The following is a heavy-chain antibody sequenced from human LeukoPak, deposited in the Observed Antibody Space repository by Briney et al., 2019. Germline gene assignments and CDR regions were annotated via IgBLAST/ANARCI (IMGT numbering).Heavy chain of an antibody. CDR1: GFSFSSYA. V-gene: IGHV3-21*01. J-gene: IGHJ6*02. CDR3: ARDGYSYGSGMDV. Sequence: GGSLKLSCAASGFSFSSYAMSWVRQAPGKGLEWVSSISGSGDNTYYADSVKGRFTISRDNAKNSLYLQMNSLRAEDTAVYYCARDGYSYGSGMDVWGQGTTVTVSS. CDR2: ISGSGDNT. D-gene: IGHD5-18*01.